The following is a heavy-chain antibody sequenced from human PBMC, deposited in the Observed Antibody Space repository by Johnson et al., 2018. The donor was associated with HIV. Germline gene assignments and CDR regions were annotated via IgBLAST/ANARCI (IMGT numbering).Heavy chain of an antibody. V-gene: IGHV3-30*04. Sequence: VQLVESGGGLVQPGGSLRPSCAASGFTFSSYAMHWVRQAPGKGLEWVAVISYDGSEKYYADSVKGRFTISRDSSKNTLYLQVNSLRAEDTALYYCAKNPGIAGGAFDVWGQGTMVTVSS. CDR1: GFTFSSYA. J-gene: IGHJ3*01. CDR3: AKNPGIAGGAFDV. CDR2: ISYDGSEK. D-gene: IGHD6-13*01.